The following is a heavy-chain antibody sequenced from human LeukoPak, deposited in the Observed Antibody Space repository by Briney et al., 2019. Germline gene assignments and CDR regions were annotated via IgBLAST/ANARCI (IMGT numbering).Heavy chain of an antibody. CDR3: ARAAMADVYFDY. CDR1: GYTFTSYY. D-gene: IGHD5-18*01. V-gene: IGHV1-69*13. Sequence: SVKVSCKASGYTFTSYYMHWVRQAPGQGLEWMGGIIPIFGTANYAQKFQGRVTITADESTSTAYMELSSLRSEDTAVYYCARAAMADVYFDYWGQGTLVTVSS. J-gene: IGHJ4*02. CDR2: IIPIFGTA.